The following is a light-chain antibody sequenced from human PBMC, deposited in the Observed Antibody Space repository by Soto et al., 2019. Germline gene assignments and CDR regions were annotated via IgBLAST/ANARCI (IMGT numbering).Light chain of an antibody. V-gene: IGKV1-5*03. Sequence: DIQMTQSPSTLSASVGDTVTITCRASQSISSWLAWYQQKPGKAPKLLIYRASTLQSGVPSRFRARGFETEIILTISRLEPRAFANLHCQLYHTYSGTFGPGTKVQIK. CDR2: RAS. CDR1: QSISSW. J-gene: IGKJ1*01. CDR3: QLYHTYSGT.